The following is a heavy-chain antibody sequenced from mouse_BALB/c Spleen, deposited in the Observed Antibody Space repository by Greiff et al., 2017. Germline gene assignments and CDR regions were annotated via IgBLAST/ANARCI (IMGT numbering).Heavy chain of an antibody. Sequence: EVKLMESGGGLVQPGGSRKLSCAASGFTFSSFGMHWVRQAPEKGLEWVAYISSGSSTIYYADTVKGRFTISRDNPKNTLFLQMTSLRSEDTAMYYCARDPSYYYGSSLAWFAYWGQGTLVTVSA. D-gene: IGHD1-1*01. J-gene: IGHJ3*01. V-gene: IGHV5-17*02. CDR3: ARDPSYYYGSSLAWFAY. CDR1: GFTFSSFG. CDR2: ISSGSSTI.